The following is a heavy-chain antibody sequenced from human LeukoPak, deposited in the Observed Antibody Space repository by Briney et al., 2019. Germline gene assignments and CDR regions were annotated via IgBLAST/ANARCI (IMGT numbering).Heavy chain of an antibody. CDR3: AKGKAAAGIDAFDI. CDR2: ISSSGSTI. V-gene: IGHV3-11*01. Sequence: PGGSLRLSCAASGFTFSDYYMSWIRQAPGKGLEWVSYISSSGSTIYYADSVKGRFTISRDNAKNSLYLQMNSLRAEDTAVYYCAKGKAAAGIDAFDIWGQGTMVTVSS. CDR1: GFTFSDYY. D-gene: IGHD6-13*01. J-gene: IGHJ3*02.